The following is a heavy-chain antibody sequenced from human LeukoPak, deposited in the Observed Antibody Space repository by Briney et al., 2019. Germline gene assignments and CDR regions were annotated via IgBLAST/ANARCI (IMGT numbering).Heavy chain of an antibody. V-gene: IGHV4-4*02. J-gene: IGHJ6*02. CDR1: GGSISSSNW. Sequence: SETLSLTCAVSGGSISSSNWWSWVRQPPGKGLEWIGEIYHSGSTNYNPSLKSRVTISVDKSKNQFSLKLSSVTAADTAVYYCARGRITMVRGPSDYGMDVWSQGTTVTVSS. D-gene: IGHD3-10*01. CDR3: ARGRITMVRGPSDYGMDV. CDR2: IYHSGST.